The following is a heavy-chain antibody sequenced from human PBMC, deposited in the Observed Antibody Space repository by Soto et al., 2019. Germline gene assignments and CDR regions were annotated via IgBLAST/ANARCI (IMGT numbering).Heavy chain of an antibody. V-gene: IGHV4-59*08. CDR3: AGVDTAMVFDP. CDR1: GGSISSYY. J-gene: IGHJ5*02. CDR2: IYYSGST. D-gene: IGHD5-18*01. Sequence: PSETLSLTCTVSGGSISSYYWSWIRQPPGKGLEWIGYIYYSGSTNYNPSLKSRVTISVDTSKNQFSLKLSSVTAADTAVYYCAGVDTAMVFDPWGQGPLVTLSS.